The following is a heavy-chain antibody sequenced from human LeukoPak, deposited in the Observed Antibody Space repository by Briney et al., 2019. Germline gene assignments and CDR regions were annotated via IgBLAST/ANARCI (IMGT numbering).Heavy chain of an antibody. CDR2: IISHGGST. D-gene: IGHD3-3*01. V-gene: IGHV3-64*02. J-gene: IGHJ6*03. CDR3: ARITMGATSANFYYYFLDA. CDR1: GFTFSGYT. Sequence: GGSLRLSCAASGFTFSGYTLHWVRQAPGKGLEYVSAIISHGGSTHYADSVKGRFTVSRDNSKNTLYLQMESLRAEDMAVYYCARITMGATSANFYYYFLDAWGKGTTVTVSS.